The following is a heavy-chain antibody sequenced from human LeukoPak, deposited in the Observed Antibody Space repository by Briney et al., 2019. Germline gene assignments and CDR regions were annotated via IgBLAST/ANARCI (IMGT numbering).Heavy chain of an antibody. CDR3: ARGEATYYYYYMDV. CDR2: IKQDGSEK. J-gene: IGHJ6*03. V-gene: IGHV3-7*01. CDR1: GFTFSSYW. Sequence: GGSLRLSCAASGFTFSSYWTSWVRQAPGKGLEGVANIKQDGSEKYYVDSVKGRFTISRDNAKNSLYLQMNSLRAEDTAVYYCARGEATYYYYYMDVWGKGTTVTVSS. D-gene: IGHD1-26*01.